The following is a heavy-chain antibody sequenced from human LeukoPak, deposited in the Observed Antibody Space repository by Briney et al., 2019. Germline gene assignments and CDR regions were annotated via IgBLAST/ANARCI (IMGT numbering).Heavy chain of an antibody. J-gene: IGHJ4*02. CDR3: AKDKMDSSSSGEGIFDY. V-gene: IGHV3-23*01. CDR1: GFTFSSYA. Sequence: GGSLRLSCAVSGFTFSSYAMSWVRQAPGKGLEWVSAISGSGGSTYYADSVKGRFTISRDNSKNTLYLQMNSLRAEDTAVYYCAKDKMDSSSSGEGIFDYWGQGTLVTVSS. D-gene: IGHD6-6*01. CDR2: ISGSGGST.